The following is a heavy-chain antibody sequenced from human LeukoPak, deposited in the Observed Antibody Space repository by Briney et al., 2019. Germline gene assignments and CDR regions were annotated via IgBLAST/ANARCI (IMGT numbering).Heavy chain of an antibody. J-gene: IGHJ6*02. CDR1: GFTFSSYW. CDR3: ARDGITGTTSYYYYGTDV. Sequence: GGSLRLSCAASGFTFSSYWMPWVRQAPGKGLVWVSRINSDGSSTSYADSVKGRFTISRDNAKNTLYLQMNSLRAEDTAVYYCARDGITGTTSYYYYGTDVWGQGTTVTVSS. V-gene: IGHV3-74*01. D-gene: IGHD1-20*01. CDR2: INSDGSST.